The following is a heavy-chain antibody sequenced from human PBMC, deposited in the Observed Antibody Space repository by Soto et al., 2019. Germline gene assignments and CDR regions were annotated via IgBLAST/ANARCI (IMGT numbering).Heavy chain of an antibody. D-gene: IGHD6-6*01. Sequence: PSETLSLTCTVSGGSISSGDYYWSWIRQPPGKGLEWIGYIYYSGSTYYNPSLKSRDTISVDTSKNQFSLKLSSVTAADTAVYYCARAGILYSSSPVRAYYYYYGMDVWGQGTTVTVSS. V-gene: IGHV4-30-4*01. CDR3: ARAGILYSSSPVRAYYYYYGMDV. CDR1: GGSISSGDYY. CDR2: IYYSGST. J-gene: IGHJ6*02.